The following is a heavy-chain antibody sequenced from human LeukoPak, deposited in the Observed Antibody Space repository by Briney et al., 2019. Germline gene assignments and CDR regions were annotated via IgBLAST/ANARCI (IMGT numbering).Heavy chain of an antibody. V-gene: IGHV3-30*03. Sequence: GGSLRLSCAASGFSFSNFGMHWVRQAPGKGLEWVAVISYDGSHKYYADSVKGRFTISRDNSKNTLYLQMNSLRAEDTAVYYCARKLIGLGSWYLSWGQGTLVTVSS. CDR2: ISYDGSHK. CDR3: ARKLIGLGSWYLS. D-gene: IGHD6-13*01. J-gene: IGHJ4*02. CDR1: GFSFSNFG.